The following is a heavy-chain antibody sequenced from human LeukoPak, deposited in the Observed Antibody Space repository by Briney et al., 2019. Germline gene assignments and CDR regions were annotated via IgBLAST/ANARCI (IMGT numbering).Heavy chain of an antibody. Sequence: GGSLRLSCAASGFTFSSYAMSWVRQAPGKGLEWVSAISGSGGSTYYADSVKGRFTISRDNSKNTLYLQMNSLRVEDTAVYFCARDPNGDYIGAFDMWGRGTMVSVSS. CDR3: ARDPNGDYIGAFDM. D-gene: IGHD4-17*01. J-gene: IGHJ3*02. CDR2: ISGSGGST. CDR1: GFTFSSYA. V-gene: IGHV3-23*01.